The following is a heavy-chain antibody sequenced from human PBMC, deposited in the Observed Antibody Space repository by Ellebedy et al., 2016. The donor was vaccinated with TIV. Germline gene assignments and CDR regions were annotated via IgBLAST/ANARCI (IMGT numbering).Heavy chain of an antibody. CDR2: IKQDGSEG. CDR3: ARDQWLGRAYYFDY. Sequence: GESLKISCAASGFTFSNYWMTWVRQAPGKGLEWVANIKQDGSEGYYVDSVKGRFAISRDNAKNSLYLQMNSLGDEDTAVYYCARDQWLGRAYYFDYWGQGTLVTVSS. CDR1: GFTFSNYW. J-gene: IGHJ4*02. D-gene: IGHD6-19*01. V-gene: IGHV3-7*01.